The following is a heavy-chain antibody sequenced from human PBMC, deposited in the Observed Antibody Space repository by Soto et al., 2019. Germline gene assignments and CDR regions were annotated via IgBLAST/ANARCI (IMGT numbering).Heavy chain of an antibody. D-gene: IGHD3-10*01. J-gene: IGHJ3*02. V-gene: IGHV1-24*01. Sequence: ASVKVSCKVSGYTLAELSMHWVRQAPGKGLEWMGGFDPEDGETIYAQKFQGRVTMTEDTSTDTAYMELSSLRSEDTAVYYCATYAYYYGSGWRLGRTWGAFDIWGQGTMVTVSS. CDR2: FDPEDGET. CDR3: ATYAYYYGSGWRLGRTWGAFDI. CDR1: GYTLAELS.